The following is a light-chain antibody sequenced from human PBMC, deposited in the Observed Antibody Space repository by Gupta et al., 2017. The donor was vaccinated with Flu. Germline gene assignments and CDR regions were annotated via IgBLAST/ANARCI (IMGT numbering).Light chain of an antibody. V-gene: IGKV3-11*01. CDR1: QSVKKD. Sequence: PATLSVSPGETATLSCRASQSVKKDLAWHQQKPGQAPRLLIYEASNRATGTPARFSGSGSGTDFTLTISSLEPEDFAVYYCQQRISWPDTFGQGTKLEIK. J-gene: IGKJ2*01. CDR2: EAS. CDR3: QQRISWPDT.